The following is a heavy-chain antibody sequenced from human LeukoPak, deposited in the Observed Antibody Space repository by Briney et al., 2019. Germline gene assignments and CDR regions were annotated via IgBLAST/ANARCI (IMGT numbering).Heavy chain of an antibody. V-gene: IGHV5-51*01. Sequence: GESLKISCKGSGYSFTSYWIGWVRQMPGKGLEWMGIIYPGDSDTRYSPSFQGQVTISADKSITTAYLQCSSLKASDSAMYYCARPRTTGSSYDAFDIWGQGTLVTVSS. J-gene: IGHJ3*02. CDR1: GYSFTSYW. CDR2: IYPGDSDT. D-gene: IGHD1-7*01. CDR3: ARPRTTGSSYDAFDI.